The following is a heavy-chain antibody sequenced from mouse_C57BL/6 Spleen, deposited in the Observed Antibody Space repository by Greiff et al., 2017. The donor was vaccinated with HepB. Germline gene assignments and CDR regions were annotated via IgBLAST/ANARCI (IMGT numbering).Heavy chain of an antibody. J-gene: IGHJ3*01. CDR2: IDPSDSYT. V-gene: IGHV1-59*01. D-gene: IGHD4-1*01. CDR1: GYTFTSYW. CDR3: AREGTGMFAY. Sequence: QVQLQQPGAELVRPGTSVKLSCKASGYTFTSYWMHWVKQRPGQGLEWIGVIDPSDSYTNYNQKFKGKATLTVDTSSSTAYIQLSSLTSEDSAVYYCAREGTGMFAYWGQGSLVTVSA.